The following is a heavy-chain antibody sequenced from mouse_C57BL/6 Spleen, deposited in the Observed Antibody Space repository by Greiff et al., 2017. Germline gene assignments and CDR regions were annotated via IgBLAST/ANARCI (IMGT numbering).Heavy chain of an antibody. D-gene: IGHD1-1*01. CDR2: ISYDGSN. CDR3: ARGDGTTVVAYPYYFDY. V-gene: IGHV3-6*01. Sequence: EVQLVESGPGLVKPSQSLSLTCSVTGYSITSGYYWNWIRQFPGNKLEWMGYISYDGSNNYNPSLKNRISITRDTSKNQFFLKLNSVTTEDTATYYCARGDGTTVVAYPYYFDYWGQGTTLTVSS. J-gene: IGHJ2*01. CDR1: GYSITSGYY.